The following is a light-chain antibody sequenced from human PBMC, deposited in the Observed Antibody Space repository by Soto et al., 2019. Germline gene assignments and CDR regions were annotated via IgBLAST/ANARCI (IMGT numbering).Light chain of an antibody. V-gene: IGLV2-14*01. Sequence: QSALTQPASVSGSPGQPITITCTGTSSDVGGYNYVFWYQQHPSKAPKLMIYEVSNRPSGVSNRFSGSKSGNTASLTISGLQAEDEADYYCSSYTSSSPGVFGTGTKV. CDR3: SSYTSSSPGV. CDR2: EVS. J-gene: IGLJ1*01. CDR1: SSDVGGYNY.